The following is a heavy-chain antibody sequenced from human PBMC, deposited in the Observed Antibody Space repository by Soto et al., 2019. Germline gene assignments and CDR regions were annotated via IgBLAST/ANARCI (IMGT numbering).Heavy chain of an antibody. Sequence: QVQLQESGPGLVKPSETLSLTCSVSGGSISGSYWSWIRQSPGKGLEWLGYVYYTGSTNYSPSLRSRVSISVDTSKNEFSLRQSSVTAADTAVYFCARSVAVPGAHIDYWGQGTQVTVSS. CDR2: VYYTGST. CDR1: GGSISGSY. V-gene: IGHV4-59*01. CDR3: ARSVAVPGAHIDY. D-gene: IGHD6-19*01. J-gene: IGHJ4*02.